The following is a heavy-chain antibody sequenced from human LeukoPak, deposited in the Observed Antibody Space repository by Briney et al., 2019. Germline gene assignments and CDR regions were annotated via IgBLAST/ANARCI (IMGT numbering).Heavy chain of an antibody. V-gene: IGHV4-34*01. CDR2: INHSGST. J-gene: IGHJ4*02. CDR3: ARGRTRVQTSPWNY. CDR1: GGSFSGYY. D-gene: IGHD1-14*01. Sequence: PSETLSLSCAVYGGSFSGYYWDWIRQPPGKGLEWIGEINHSGSTNYNPSLKSRVTISVDTSKNQFSLKLSSVTAADTAVYYCARGRTRVQTSPWNYWGQGTLVTVSS.